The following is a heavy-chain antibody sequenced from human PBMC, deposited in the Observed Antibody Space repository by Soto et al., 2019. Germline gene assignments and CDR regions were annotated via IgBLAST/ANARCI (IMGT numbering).Heavy chain of an antibody. D-gene: IGHD5-18*01. CDR3: ARGYSYGLHYFDY. CDR2: INHSGST. V-gene: IGHV4-34*01. J-gene: IGHJ4*02. CDR1: GGSFSGYY. Sequence: SETPSLTCAVYGGSFSGYYWSWIRQPPGKGLEWIGEINHSGSTNYNPSLKSRVTISVDTSKNQFSLKLSSVTAADTAVYYCARGYSYGLHYFDYWGQGTLVTVSS.